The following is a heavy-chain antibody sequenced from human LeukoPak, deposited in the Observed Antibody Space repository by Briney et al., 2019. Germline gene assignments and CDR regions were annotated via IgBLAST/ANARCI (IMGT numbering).Heavy chain of an antibody. CDR2: ISYDGSNK. D-gene: IGHD3-22*01. J-gene: IGHJ4*02. CDR1: GFTFSSYA. V-gene: IGHV3-30*01. Sequence: GGSLRLSCAASGFTFSSYAMQWVRQAPGKGLEWVAVISYDGSNKYYADSVKGRFTISRDNSKNTLYLQMNSLRAEDTAVYYCARDPTYYYDSSGYSETRPFDYWGQGTLVTVSS. CDR3: ARDPTYYYDSSGYSETRPFDY.